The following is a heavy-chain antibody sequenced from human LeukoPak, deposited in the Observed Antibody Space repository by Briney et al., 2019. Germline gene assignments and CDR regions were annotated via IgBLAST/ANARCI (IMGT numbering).Heavy chain of an antibody. V-gene: IGHV3-21*01. D-gene: IGHD5-12*01. CDR1: GFTFSTYT. Sequence: GGSLRLSCAVSGFTFSTYTMNWVRQAPGKGLEWVSFISSSSSYMYYADSVKGRFTISRDNTKKSLYLQMNSLRAEDTAVYYCARDFSGYDYNFDYWGQGTLVTVSS. CDR2: ISSSSSYM. J-gene: IGHJ4*02. CDR3: ARDFSGYDYNFDY.